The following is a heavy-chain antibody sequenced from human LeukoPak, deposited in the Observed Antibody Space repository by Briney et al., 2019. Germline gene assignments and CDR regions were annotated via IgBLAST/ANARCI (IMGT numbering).Heavy chain of an antibody. CDR3: ASRFGYSYGYPFDY. J-gene: IGHJ4*02. CDR2: ISSSGSTI. CDR1: GFTFSDYY. V-gene: IGHV3-11*01. D-gene: IGHD5-18*01. Sequence: GGSLRLSCAASGFTFSDYYMSWIRQAPGKGLEWVSYISSSGSTIYYADLVKGRFTISRDNAKNSLYLQMNSLRAEDTAVYYCASRFGYSYGYPFDYWGQGTLVTVSS.